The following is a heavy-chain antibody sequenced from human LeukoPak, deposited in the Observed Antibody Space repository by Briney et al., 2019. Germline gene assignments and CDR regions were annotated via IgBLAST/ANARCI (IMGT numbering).Heavy chain of an antibody. V-gene: IGHV1-46*01. CDR2: INPSGGST. D-gene: IGHD3-9*01. J-gene: IGHJ4*02. CDR3: ARESYDILTGYWGFDY. CDR1: GYTFTSYY. Sequence: ASVKVSCKAPGYTFTSYYMHWVRQAPGQGLEWMGIINPSGGSTSYAQKFQGRVTMTRDTSTSTVYMELSSLRSEDTAVYYCARESYDILTGYWGFDYWGQGTLVTVSS.